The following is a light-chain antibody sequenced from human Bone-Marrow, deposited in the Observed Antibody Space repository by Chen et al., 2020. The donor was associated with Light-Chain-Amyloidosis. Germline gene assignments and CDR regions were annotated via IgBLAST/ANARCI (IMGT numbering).Light chain of an antibody. CDR2: DNR. CDR3: QVWDTSINQGV. CDR1: NVGSKS. J-gene: IGLJ3*02. Sequence: SYVLTQPPSVSVAPGQTARITCGGNNVGSKSVQWYQQKPGQAPVLVVYDNRDRPSGIPERFSGSNSGNTATLTISRVEAGDAADYYCQVWDTSINQGVFGGGTKLTVL. V-gene: IGLV3-21*02.